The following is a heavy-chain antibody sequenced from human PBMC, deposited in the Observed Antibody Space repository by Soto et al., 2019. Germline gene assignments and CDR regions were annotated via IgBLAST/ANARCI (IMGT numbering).Heavy chain of an antibody. D-gene: IGHD2-2*01. J-gene: IGHJ4*02. CDR3: AKLPAKIALVSYFDY. V-gene: IGHV3-48*03. Sequence: SLRLSCAASGFTFSSYEMNWVRQAPGKGLEWVSYISSSGSTIYYADSVKGRFTISRDNAKNSLYLQMNSLRVEDTAVYYCAKLPAKIALVSYFDYWGPGTLVTVSS. CDR1: GFTFSSYE. CDR2: ISSSGSTI.